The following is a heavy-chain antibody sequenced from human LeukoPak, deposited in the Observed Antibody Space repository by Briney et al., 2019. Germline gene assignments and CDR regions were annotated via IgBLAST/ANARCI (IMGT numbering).Heavy chain of an antibody. CDR2: ISSTSSAI. CDR3: ARVIGSYGDSAY. Sequence: PGGSLRLSCEASGFTFSSYSMNWVRQAPGKGLEWLSYISSTSSAIYYADSLKGRFTISRDNAKNSLYLQMDSLRAEDTAVYYCARVIGSYGDSAYWGQGTLVTVSS. D-gene: IGHD3-16*01. CDR1: GFTFSSYS. V-gene: IGHV3-48*04. J-gene: IGHJ4*02.